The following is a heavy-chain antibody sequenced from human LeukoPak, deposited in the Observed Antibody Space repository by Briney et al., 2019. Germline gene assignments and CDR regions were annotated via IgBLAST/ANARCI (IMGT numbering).Heavy chain of an antibody. CDR1: GYTFTAYF. CDR3: ARDKGDPAVAADY. V-gene: IGHV1-2*06. J-gene: IGHJ4*02. CDR2: INSDNGGT. D-gene: IGHD6-19*01. Sequence: GASVKVSCKASGYTFTAYFIHWVRQGPGQGLEWMGRINSDNGGTTYAQTFQGRVTMTRDTSTSTVYMELSSLRSEDTAVYYCARDKGDPAVAADYWGQGTLVTVSS.